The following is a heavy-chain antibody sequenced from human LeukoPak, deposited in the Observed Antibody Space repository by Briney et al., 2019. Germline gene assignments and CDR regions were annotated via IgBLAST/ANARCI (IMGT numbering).Heavy chain of an antibody. D-gene: IGHD3-16*01. V-gene: IGHV4-61*02. Sequence: SETLSLTCTVSGGSISSGSYYWSWIRQPAGKGLEWIGRIYTSGSTNYNPSLKSRVTISVDTSKNQFSLKLSPVTAADTAVYYCARGYPAGGIDYWGQGTLVTVSS. CDR3: ARGYPAGGIDY. CDR2: IYTSGST. J-gene: IGHJ4*02. CDR1: GGSISSGSYY.